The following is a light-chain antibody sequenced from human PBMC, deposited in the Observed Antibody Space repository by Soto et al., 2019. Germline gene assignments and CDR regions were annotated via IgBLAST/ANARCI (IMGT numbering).Light chain of an antibody. J-gene: IGLJ1*01. CDR3: TSSQRSRTLSYV. CDR2: EVS. V-gene: IGLV2-14*01. Sequence: QSVLTQPASASGSPGHSNTISCTGTSSDVGGCNYVSWYQQHPGKAPKVMIYEVSNRPSGVSNRFSGSKSGKTASLTISGLQAEDKAGYYGTSSQRSRTLSYVVGIGTKLTV. CDR1: SSDVGGCNY.